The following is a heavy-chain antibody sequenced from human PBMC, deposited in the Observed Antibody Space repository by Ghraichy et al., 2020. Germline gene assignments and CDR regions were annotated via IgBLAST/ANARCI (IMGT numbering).Heavy chain of an antibody. Sequence: GGSLRLSCAASGFTFSSYAMHWVRQAPGKGLEWVAVISYDGSNKYYADSVKGRFTISRDNSKNTLYLQMNSLRAEDTAVYYCARERDGGSYALDYWGQGTLVTVSS. D-gene: IGHD1-26*01. V-gene: IGHV3-30*01. J-gene: IGHJ4*02. CDR3: ARERDGGSYALDY. CDR1: GFTFSSYA. CDR2: ISYDGSNK.